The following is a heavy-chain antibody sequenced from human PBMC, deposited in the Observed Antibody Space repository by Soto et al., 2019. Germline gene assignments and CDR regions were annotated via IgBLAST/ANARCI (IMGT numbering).Heavy chain of an antibody. J-gene: IGHJ5*02. CDR1: GFTFSSYA. D-gene: IGHD3-16*01. V-gene: IGHV3-23*01. Sequence: EVQLLESGGDVVRPGGSLRLSCAASGFTFSSYAMGWVRQAPGKGLEWVAGVSRAGTYTFYADSVRGRFSISRDNSRGTVDLYINALGGDDTAVYFCVKYTVTEDLGESWGQGTLVSVSS. CDR3: VKYTVTEDLGES. CDR2: VSRAGTYT.